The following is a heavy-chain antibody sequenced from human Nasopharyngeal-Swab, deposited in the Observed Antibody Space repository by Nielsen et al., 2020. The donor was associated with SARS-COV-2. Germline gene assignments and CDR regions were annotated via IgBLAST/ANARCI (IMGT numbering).Heavy chain of an antibody. J-gene: IGHJ4*02. Sequence: VRQIPGKGLEWVSGISGSGGSTSYADSVKGRFTISRDNSKNTLYVQMNSLRAEDTAVYYCAKGGYCSSTSCKDFFDYWGQGTLVTVSS. V-gene: IGHV3-23*01. CDR3: AKGGYCSSTSCKDFFDY. CDR2: ISGSGGST. D-gene: IGHD2-2*01.